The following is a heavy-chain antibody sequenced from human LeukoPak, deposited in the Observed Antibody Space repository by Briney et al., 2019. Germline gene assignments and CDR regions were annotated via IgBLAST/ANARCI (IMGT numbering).Heavy chain of an antibody. CDR1: GGSISSYY. CDR2: IYYSGST. Sequence: SETLSLTCTVSGGSISSYYWSWIRQPPGKGLEWIGYIYYSGSTNYNPSLKSRVTISVDTSKNQFSLKLRSVTAADTAVYYCASSSETPYYFDYWGQGTLVTVSS. V-gene: IGHV4-59*01. D-gene: IGHD6-6*01. CDR3: ASSSETPYYFDY. J-gene: IGHJ4*02.